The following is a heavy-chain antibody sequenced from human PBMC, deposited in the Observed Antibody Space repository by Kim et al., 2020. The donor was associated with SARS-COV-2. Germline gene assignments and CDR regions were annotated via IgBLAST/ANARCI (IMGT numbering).Heavy chain of an antibody. CDR2: IKQDGSEK. J-gene: IGHJ3*01. Sequence: GGSLRLSCAASGFTFSNYWMNWVRQAPGKGLEWVANIKQDGSEKYYVDSVKGRFTISRDNAKNSLYLQMNSLRAEDTAVYYCARGRGGVWGQGTMVTVSS. D-gene: IGHD5-12*01. CDR3: ARGRGGV. CDR1: GFTFSNYW. V-gene: IGHV3-7*03.